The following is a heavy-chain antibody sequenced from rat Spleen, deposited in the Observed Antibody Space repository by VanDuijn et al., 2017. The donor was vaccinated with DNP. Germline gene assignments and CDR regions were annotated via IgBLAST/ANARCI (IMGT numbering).Heavy chain of an antibody. D-gene: IGHD1-7*01. V-gene: IGHV3-1*01. CDR1: GYSITSHY. J-gene: IGHJ2*01. CDR3: ARWTRYFDY. Sequence: EVQLQESGPGLVKPSQSLSLTCSVTGYSITSHYWGWIRNFPGNKMDWIGHISYSGRTNYNPSLKSRISITRDTSKNHFFLLLNSVTIEDTATYYCARWTRYFDYWGQGVMVTVSS. CDR2: ISYSGRT.